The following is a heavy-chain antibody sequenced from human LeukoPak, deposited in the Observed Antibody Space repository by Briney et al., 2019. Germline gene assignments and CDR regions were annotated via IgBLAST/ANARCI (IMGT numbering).Heavy chain of an antibody. CDR1: GYTFTTYN. J-gene: IGHJ4*02. CDR2: INPSGDST. V-gene: IGHV1-46*01. CDR3: ARTQRGSFPFDY. D-gene: IGHD1-26*01. Sequence: ASVKVSCKASGYTFTTYNIHWVRQAPGQGLEWMGIINPSGDSTSYAQKFQGRVTMTRDTSTSTVFMELGSPRSEDTVVYYCARTQRGSFPFDYWGQGTLVTVSS.